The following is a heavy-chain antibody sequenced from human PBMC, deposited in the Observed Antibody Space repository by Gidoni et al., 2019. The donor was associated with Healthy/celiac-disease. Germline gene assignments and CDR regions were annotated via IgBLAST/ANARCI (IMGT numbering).Heavy chain of an antibody. CDR2: ISGSGGST. V-gene: IGHV3-23*01. Sequence: EVQLLESGGGLVQPGGSLRLSCAASGFTISSYAMSWVRQAPGKGLEWVSAISGSGGSTYYADSVKGRFTISRDNSKNTLYLQMNSLRAEDTAVYYCAKDPALDDSSGYYYWGQGTLVTVSS. CDR3: AKDPALDDSSGYYY. D-gene: IGHD3-22*01. CDR1: GFTISSYA. J-gene: IGHJ4*02.